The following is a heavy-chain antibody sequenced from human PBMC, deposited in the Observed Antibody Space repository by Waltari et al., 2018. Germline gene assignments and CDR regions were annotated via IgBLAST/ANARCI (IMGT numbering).Heavy chain of an antibody. J-gene: IGHJ4*02. CDR1: GGSISSHY. V-gene: IGHV4-59*11. CDR3: ARGVGGSGY. CDR2: IYYTGCT. D-gene: IGHD3-10*01. Sequence: QVQLQESGAGLVKPSETLSLTCTVSGGSISSHYWSWIRQPPGNGMEWIGYIYYTGCTNYTPSLKSRVTIAVDTSKNQFSLKLSSVTAADTAVYYCARGVGGSGYWGQGTLVTVSS.